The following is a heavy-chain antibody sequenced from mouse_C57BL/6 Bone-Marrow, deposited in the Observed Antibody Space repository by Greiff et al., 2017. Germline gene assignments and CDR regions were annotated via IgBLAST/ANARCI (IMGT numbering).Heavy chain of an antibody. Sequence: EVLLVESGPGLAKPSQSLSLSCSVTGYSITSDYWNWIRKFPGNKLEYMGYISYSGSTYYNPSLKSRISITRDTSKNQYYLQLNSLTTEDTATYYCARLRLGGMDYWGQGTSVTVSS. J-gene: IGHJ4*01. CDR2: ISYSGST. CDR3: ARLRLGGMDY. V-gene: IGHV3-8*01. D-gene: IGHD2-12*01. CDR1: GYSITSDY.